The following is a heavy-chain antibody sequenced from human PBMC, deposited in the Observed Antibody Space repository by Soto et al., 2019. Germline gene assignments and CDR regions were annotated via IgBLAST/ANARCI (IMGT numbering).Heavy chain of an antibody. CDR1: GFTFSSYS. CDR2: ISSRSSYI. J-gene: IGHJ3*02. CDR3: ARVLGCSSTSCYHDAFDI. V-gene: IGHV3-21*01. D-gene: IGHD2-2*01. Sequence: GGSLRLSCAASGFTFSSYSMNWVRQAPGKGLEWVSSISSRSSYIYYADSVKGRFTISRDNAKNSLCLQMNSLSAEDTAVYYCARVLGCSSTSCYHDAFDIWGQGTMVTVSS.